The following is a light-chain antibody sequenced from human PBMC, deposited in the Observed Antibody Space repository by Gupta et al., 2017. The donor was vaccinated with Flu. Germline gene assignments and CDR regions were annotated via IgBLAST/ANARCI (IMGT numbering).Light chain of an antibody. CDR3: AAWDDSLSGHYV. J-gene: IGLJ1*01. CDR1: DSNIGSNT. Sequence: QSVLAQPPSASGTPGQRVTISCSGSDSNIGSNTVNWYQQVPGTSPKLLIYGNNQRPSGGPDRFAGSKSGTSASLAISGLQSEDEADYYCAAWDDSLSGHYVFGTGTKVTVL. CDR2: GNN. V-gene: IGLV1-44*01.